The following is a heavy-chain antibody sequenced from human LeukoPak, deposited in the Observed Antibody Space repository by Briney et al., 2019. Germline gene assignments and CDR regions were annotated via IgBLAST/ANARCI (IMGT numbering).Heavy chain of an antibody. CDR1: GFTFSSYW. CDR2: IKQDGSEK. CDR3: ARGPPGDLYQLYYFDY. V-gene: IGHV3-7*01. D-gene: IGHD2-2*01. Sequence: GGSLRLSCAASGFTFSSYWMSWVRQAPGKGLEWVANIKQDGSEKYYVVSVKGRFTISRDNAKNSLYLQMNSLRAEDTAVYYCARGPPGDLYQLYYFDYWGQGTLVTVSS. J-gene: IGHJ4*02.